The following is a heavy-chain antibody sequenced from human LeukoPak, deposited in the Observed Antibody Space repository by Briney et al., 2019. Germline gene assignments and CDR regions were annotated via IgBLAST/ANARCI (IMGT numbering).Heavy chain of an antibody. J-gene: IGHJ3*02. CDR1: GFTFSSYA. V-gene: IGHV3-23*01. CDR3: AKVNGYSSSWYGDAFDI. Sequence: GGSLRLSCAASGFTFSSYAMSWVRQAPGKGLEWVSAISGSGGSTYYADSVKGRFTISRDNSKNTLYLQMNSLRAEDTAVYYCAKVNGYSSSWYGDAFDIWGQGAMVTVSS. CDR2: ISGSGGST. D-gene: IGHD6-13*01.